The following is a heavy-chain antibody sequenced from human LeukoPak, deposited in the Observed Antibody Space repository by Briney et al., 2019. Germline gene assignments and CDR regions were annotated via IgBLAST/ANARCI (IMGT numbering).Heavy chain of an antibody. Sequence: GGSLRLSCAASGFSFNNFAMHWVRQAPGKGLEWVAHISYDGSSKYNEGSVKGRFTISRDNAKNSLYLQMNSLRAEDTAVYYCARRPDAFDIWGQGTMVTVSS. J-gene: IGHJ3*02. CDR2: ISYDGSSK. CDR3: ARRPDAFDI. V-gene: IGHV3-30*04. CDR1: GFSFNNFA.